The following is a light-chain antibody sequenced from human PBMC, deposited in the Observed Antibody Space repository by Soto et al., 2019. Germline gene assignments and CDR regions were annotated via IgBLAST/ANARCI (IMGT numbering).Light chain of an antibody. CDR3: QRYNDWPFT. V-gene: IGKV3-15*01. Sequence: IVMTQSPSTLSASPGERVTLSCRASQGISITLAWYQQKPGQTPRLLIYGASTRATGIPARFSGSGSGTEFTLTINSLQSEDSAVYYCQRYNDWPFTFGEGTKVEIK. J-gene: IGKJ4*02. CDR1: QGISIT. CDR2: GAS.